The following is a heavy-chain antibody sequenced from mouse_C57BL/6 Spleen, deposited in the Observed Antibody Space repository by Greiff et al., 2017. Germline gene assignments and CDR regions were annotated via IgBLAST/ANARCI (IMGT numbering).Heavy chain of an antibody. J-gene: IGHJ4*01. CDR2: IYPGDGDT. CDR3: ARGDSIYAMDY. CDR1: GYAFSSSW. V-gene: IGHV1-82*01. Sequence: VQLQQSGPELVKPGASVKISCKASGYAFSSSWMNWVKQRPGKGLEWIGRIYPGDGDTNYNGKFKGKATLTADKSSSTAYMQLSSLTSEDSAVYFCARGDSIYAMDYWGQGTSVTVSS.